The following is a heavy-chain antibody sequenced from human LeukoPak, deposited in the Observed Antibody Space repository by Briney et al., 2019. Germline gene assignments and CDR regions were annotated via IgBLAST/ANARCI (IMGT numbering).Heavy chain of an antibody. Sequence: SETLSLTCAVYGGSFSGYYWSWIRQPPGKGLEWIGEINHSGSTNYNPSLKSRVTISVDTSKNQFSLKLSSVTAADTAVYYCARATMATITGFDYWGQGTLVTVSS. CDR2: INHSGST. CDR3: ARATMATITGFDY. D-gene: IGHD5-24*01. V-gene: IGHV4-34*01. J-gene: IGHJ4*02. CDR1: GGSFSGYY.